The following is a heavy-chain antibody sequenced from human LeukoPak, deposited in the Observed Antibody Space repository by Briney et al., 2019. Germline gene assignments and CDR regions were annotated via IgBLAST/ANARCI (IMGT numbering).Heavy chain of an antibody. CDR3: ARDLSIQLWKNWFDP. D-gene: IGHD5-18*01. Sequence: VASVKVSCKASGYTFTSYAMNWVRQAPGQGLEWMGWINPNSGGTNYAQKFQGWVTMTRDTSISTAYMELSRLRSDDTAVYYCARDLSIQLWKNWFDPWGQGTLVTVSS. J-gene: IGHJ5*02. CDR2: INPNSGGT. V-gene: IGHV1-2*04. CDR1: GYTFTSYA.